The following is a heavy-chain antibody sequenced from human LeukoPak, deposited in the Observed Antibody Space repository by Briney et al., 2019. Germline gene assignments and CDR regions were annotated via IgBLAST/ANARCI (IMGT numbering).Heavy chain of an antibody. D-gene: IGHD5-24*01. J-gene: IGHJ4*02. CDR1: GGSFSGYY. Sequence: PSETLSLTCAVYGGSFSGYYWTWIRQPPGKGLEWIGEINHSGSTNYNPSPKSRVTISVDTSKNQFSLKLSSVTAADTAVYYCARRCYNSPFRYWGQGTLVTVSS. CDR2: INHSGST. V-gene: IGHV4-34*01. CDR3: ARRCYNSPFRY.